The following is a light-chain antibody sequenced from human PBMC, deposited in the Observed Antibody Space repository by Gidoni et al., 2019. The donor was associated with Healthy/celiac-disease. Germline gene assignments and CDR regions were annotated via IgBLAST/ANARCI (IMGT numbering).Light chain of an antibody. J-gene: IGKJ1*01. CDR1: QSLSRSY. CDR3: QQYGSSPWGT. Sequence: EIVLTQSPGTLSLSPGERATLSCRASQSLSRSYLAWYPQKPGHAPRLLIYGASSRATGIQDRFSGSGSGTDLNLTISRLEHEDFSGYYCQQYGSSPWGTFGQGTKVESK. V-gene: IGKV3-20*01. CDR2: GAS.